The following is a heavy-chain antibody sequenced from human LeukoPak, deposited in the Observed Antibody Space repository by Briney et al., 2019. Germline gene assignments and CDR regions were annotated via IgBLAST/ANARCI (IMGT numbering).Heavy chain of an antibody. D-gene: IGHD4-17*01. J-gene: IGHJ4*02. V-gene: IGHV1-69*13. CDR3: ARDNGNDYGDYYFDY. Sequence: GASVKVSCKASGGTFSSYAISWVRQAPGQGLEWMGGIIPIFGTANYAQKFQGRVTITADESMSTAYMELSSLRSEDTAVYYCARDNGNDYGDYYFDYWGQGTLVTVSS. CDR2: IIPIFGTA. CDR1: GGTFSSYA.